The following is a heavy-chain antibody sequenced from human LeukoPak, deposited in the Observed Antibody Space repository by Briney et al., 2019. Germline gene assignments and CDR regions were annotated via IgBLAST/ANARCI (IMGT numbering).Heavy chain of an antibody. Sequence: GASVKVSCKASGYTFTSYGISWVRQAPGQGLEWMGWISAYNGNTNYAQKLQGRVTMTTDTSTSTAYVELRSLRSDDTAVYYCARDLPYCGGDCYSNGMDVWGKGTTVTVSS. CDR1: GYTFTSYG. D-gene: IGHD2-21*02. V-gene: IGHV1-18*04. CDR2: ISAYNGNT. CDR3: ARDLPYCGGDCYSNGMDV. J-gene: IGHJ6*04.